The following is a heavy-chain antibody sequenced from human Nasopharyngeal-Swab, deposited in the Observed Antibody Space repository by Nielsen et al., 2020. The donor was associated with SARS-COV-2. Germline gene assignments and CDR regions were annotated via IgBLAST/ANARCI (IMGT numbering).Heavy chain of an antibody. CDR2: ISYDGSNK. CDR3: AKDYRIGYGDMFDS. Sequence: GESLKISCAASGFTFSSYGMHWVRQAPGKGLEWVAVISYDGSNKYYADSVKGRFTISRDNSRNTLYLQMNSLTAEDTAVYFCAKDYRIGYGDMFDSWGQGTLVTVSS. V-gene: IGHV3-30*18. D-gene: IGHD4-17*01. CDR1: GFTFSSYG. J-gene: IGHJ5*01.